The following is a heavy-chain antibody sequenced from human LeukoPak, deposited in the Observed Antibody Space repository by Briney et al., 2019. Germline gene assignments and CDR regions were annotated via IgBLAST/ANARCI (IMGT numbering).Heavy chain of an antibody. CDR2: IYYSGST. CDR1: GGSISSSSYS. V-gene: IGHV4-39*01. D-gene: IGHD6-13*01. J-gene: IGHJ4*02. Sequence: SETLSLTCTVSGGSISSSSYSWGWIRQPPGKGLEWIGSIYYSGSTYYNPSLKSRVTISVDTSKNQFSLKLSSVTAADTAVYYCARHPMAAGGFDYWGQGTLVTVSS. CDR3: ARHPMAAGGFDY.